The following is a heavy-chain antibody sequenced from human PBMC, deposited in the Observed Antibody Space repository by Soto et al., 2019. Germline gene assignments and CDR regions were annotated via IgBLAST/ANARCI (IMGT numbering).Heavy chain of an antibody. CDR3: AREGGGSYEY. V-gene: IGHV3-48*02. Sequence: EVQVVESGGGLVQPGGSLRLSCAASGFTFSSYSMNWVCQAPGKGLEWVSYISSSRTIDYADSVKGRFTISRDNGKNSLYLQMNSLREEDTAVYYCAREGGGSYEYWGQGSLVTVSS. D-gene: IGHD1-26*01. J-gene: IGHJ4*02. CDR1: GFTFSSYS. CDR2: ISSSRTI.